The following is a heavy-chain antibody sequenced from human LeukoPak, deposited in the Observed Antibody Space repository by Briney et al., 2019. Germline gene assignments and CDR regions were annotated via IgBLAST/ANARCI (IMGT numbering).Heavy chain of an antibody. V-gene: IGHV1-24*01. CDR2: FDPEDGET. J-gene: IGHJ5*02. D-gene: IGHD3-3*01. Sequence: ASVKVSCKVSGYTLTELSMHWVRQAPGKGLEWMGGFDPEDGETIYAQKFQGRVTVTEDTSTDTAYMELSSLRSEDTAVYYCATATKPYYDFWSGSDPTNGFDPWGQGTLVTVSS. CDR3: ATATKPYYDFWSGSDPTNGFDP. CDR1: GYTLTELS.